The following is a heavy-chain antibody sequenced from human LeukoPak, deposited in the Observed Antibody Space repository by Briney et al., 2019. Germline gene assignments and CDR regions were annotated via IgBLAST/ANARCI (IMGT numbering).Heavy chain of an antibody. CDR2: ISSSSSYI. CDR1: EFTFSSYT. V-gene: IGHV3-21*01. Sequence: GGSLRLSCAASEFTFSSYTMNWVRQAPGKGLEWVSSISSSSSYIHYVDSVKGRFTISRDNAKNSLYLQMNSLRAEDTAVYYCAREGYYDSSGYYYWGQGTLVTVSS. D-gene: IGHD3-22*01. J-gene: IGHJ4*02. CDR3: AREGYYDSSGYYY.